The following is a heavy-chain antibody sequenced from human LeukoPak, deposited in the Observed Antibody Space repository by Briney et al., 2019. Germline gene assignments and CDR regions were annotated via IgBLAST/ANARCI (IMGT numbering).Heavy chain of an antibody. CDR1: GFTFSSYA. CDR3: ARDPYDSSGYIDY. Sequence: PGRSLRLSCAASGFTFSSYAMHWVRQAPGKGLEWVAVISYDGSNKYYADSVKGRFTISRDNSKNTLYLQMNSLRAEDTAVYYCARDPYDSSGYIDYWGQGTLVTVSS. V-gene: IGHV3-30*04. CDR2: ISYDGSNK. J-gene: IGHJ4*02. D-gene: IGHD3-22*01.